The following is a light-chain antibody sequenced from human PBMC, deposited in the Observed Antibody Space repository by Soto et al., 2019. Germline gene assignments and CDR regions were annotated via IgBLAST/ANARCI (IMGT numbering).Light chain of an antibody. CDR1: QSIGRW. V-gene: IGKV1-5*01. Sequence: DIQMTQSPPTLSASVGDRVTITCRASQSIGRWLAWYQQRPGKAPELLIYDASNLESGVPSRFSGSGSGTEFILTISSLQPDDFATYYCQQYTIYPWTFGQGTKVEIK. CDR2: DAS. J-gene: IGKJ1*01. CDR3: QQYTIYPWT.